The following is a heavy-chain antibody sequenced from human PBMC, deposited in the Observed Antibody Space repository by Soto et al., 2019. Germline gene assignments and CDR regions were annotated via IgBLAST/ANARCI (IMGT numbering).Heavy chain of an antibody. CDR1: GFTVSSNY. V-gene: IGHV3-66*01. CDR2: IYSGGST. J-gene: IGHJ4*02. CDR3: ARDNYDSSGYYHRGIDY. D-gene: IGHD3-22*01. Sequence: PGGSLRLSCAASGFTVSSNYMSWVRQAPGKGLEWVSVIYSGGSTYYADSVKGRFTISRDNSKNTLYLQMNSLRAEDTAVYYCARDNYDSSGYYHRGIDYWGQGTLVTVSS.